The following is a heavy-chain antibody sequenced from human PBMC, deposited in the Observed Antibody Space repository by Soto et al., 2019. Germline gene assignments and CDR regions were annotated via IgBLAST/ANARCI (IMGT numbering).Heavy chain of an antibody. CDR3: AREPLIVVVPAATLSYGMDV. D-gene: IGHD2-2*01. CDR2: IYYSGST. Sequence: SETLSLTCTVSGGSISSGGYYWSWIRQHPGKGLEWIGYIYYSGSTYYNPSLKSRVTISVDTSKNQFSLKLSSVTAADTAVYYCAREPLIVVVPAATLSYGMDVWGQGTTVTVSS. J-gene: IGHJ6*02. CDR1: GGSISSGGYY. V-gene: IGHV4-31*03.